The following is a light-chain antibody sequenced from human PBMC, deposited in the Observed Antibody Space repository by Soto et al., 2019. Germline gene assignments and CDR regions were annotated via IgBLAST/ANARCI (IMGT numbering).Light chain of an antibody. V-gene: IGKV1-39*01. CDR1: QSIGTF. CDR3: QQNYDTPIT. J-gene: IGKJ5*01. Sequence: DFWMTQSPSSLSAWVGDIFTMRGRASQSIGTFLSWYQQKSGRAPKLLIYAASSLQIGVPSRFSGSGSGTNFTLTISSLQPEDFATYFCQQNYDTPITFGQGTRLEIK. CDR2: AAS.